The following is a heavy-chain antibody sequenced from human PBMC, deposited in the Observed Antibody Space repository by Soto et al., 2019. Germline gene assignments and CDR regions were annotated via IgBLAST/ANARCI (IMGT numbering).Heavy chain of an antibody. J-gene: IGHJ4*02. CDR3: AREPRPTGYSGKWFDFDY. CDR2: VNSKSGGT. Sequence: QVHLVQSGPEVKRPGASVQVSCKTSGYTFTDYYLHWVRQAPGQGLEWMGWVNSKSGGTNYAKKFQGRVAMTRDTSLNTAYMDLNSLSSDDTAVYYCAREPRPTGYSGKWFDFDYWGLGTLVTVSS. CDR1: GYTFTDYY. D-gene: IGHD1-26*01. V-gene: IGHV1-2*02.